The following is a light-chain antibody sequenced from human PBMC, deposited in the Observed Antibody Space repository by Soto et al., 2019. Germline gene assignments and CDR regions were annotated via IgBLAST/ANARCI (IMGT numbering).Light chain of an antibody. Sequence: EIVLTQSPGTLSLSPGERATLSCRASQSVSNSYLAWYQQKPGQAPRLLIYGASRRATGIPDRFSGGGSGTDFTLTISSLEPEDFALYYCQHYGNSPFAFGPGTKVHIK. CDR2: GAS. CDR3: QHYGNSPFA. V-gene: IGKV3-20*01. CDR1: QSVSNSY. J-gene: IGKJ3*01.